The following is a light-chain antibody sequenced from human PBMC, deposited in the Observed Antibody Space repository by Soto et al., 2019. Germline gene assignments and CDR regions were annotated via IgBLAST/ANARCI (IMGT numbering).Light chain of an antibody. CDR2: EVS. V-gene: IGLV2-18*02. Sequence: SSPTQPPSLSGAPGQSVALSCTGNSSVVGSYNRVSWYQQPPGAAPKLMIYEVSNRPSGVPDRFSGSKSGNTASLTISGLQAEDEADYYCNSYTGSSTYVFGTGTKVTVL. CDR3: NSYTGSSTYV. J-gene: IGLJ1*01. CDR1: SSVVGSYNR.